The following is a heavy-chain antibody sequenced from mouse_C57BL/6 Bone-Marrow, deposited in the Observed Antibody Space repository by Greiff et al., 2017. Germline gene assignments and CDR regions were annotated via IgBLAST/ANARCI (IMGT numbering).Heavy chain of an antibody. J-gene: IGHJ2*01. CDR1: GYTFTSYW. Sequence: EVQLQQSGTVLARPGASVKMSCKTSGYTFTSYWMHWVKQRPGQGLELIGAIYPGNSDTSYNQKFKGKAKLTAVTSASTAYMELSSLTNEDSAVYYCTRGVCDGYYRYWGQGTTLTVSS. CDR2: IYPGNSDT. V-gene: IGHV1-5*01. CDR3: TRGVCDGYYRY. D-gene: IGHD2-3*01.